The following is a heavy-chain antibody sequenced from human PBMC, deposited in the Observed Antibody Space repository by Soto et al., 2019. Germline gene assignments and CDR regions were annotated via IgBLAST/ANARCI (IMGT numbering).Heavy chain of an antibody. V-gene: IGHV3-48*01. D-gene: IGHD3-3*01. CDR3: ASRNDFWSGYFDPNWFDP. CDR1: GFTFSSYS. Sequence: PGGSLRLSCAASGFTFSSYSMNWVRQAPGKGPEWVSYISSSSSTIYYADSVKGRFTISRDNAKNSLYLQMNSLRAEDTAVYYCASRNDFWSGYFDPNWFDPWGQGTLVTVSS. CDR2: ISSSSSTI. J-gene: IGHJ5*02.